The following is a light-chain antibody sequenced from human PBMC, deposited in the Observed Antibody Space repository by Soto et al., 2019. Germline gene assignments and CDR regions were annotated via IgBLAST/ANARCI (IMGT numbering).Light chain of an antibody. CDR1: QGLSSA. V-gene: IGKV1-13*02. CDR2: DSS. CDR3: QQFNTFPS. J-gene: IGKJ4*01. Sequence: AVQLTQSPSSLSASIGDGVTITCRASQGLSSAVAWYQHKPGRAPQLLIYDSSNLHSGVPSRFSGGGSGTVFTLTISSLQPEDFATYYCQQFNTFPSFGGGTKVELK.